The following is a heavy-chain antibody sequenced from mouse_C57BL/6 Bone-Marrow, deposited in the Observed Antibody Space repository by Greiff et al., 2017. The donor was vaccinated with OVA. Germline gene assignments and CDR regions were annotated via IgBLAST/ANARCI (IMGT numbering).Heavy chain of an antibody. D-gene: IGHD2-12*01. CDR2: IHPNRGST. Sequence: QVQLQQPGAELVKPGASVTLSCKASGYTFTSYWMHWVKQRPGQGLEWIGIIHPNRGSTNYTEQFKSKATLTVDKSSSTAYMQLSRLTSEDSAVYYCATADYSNDRYYYAMDYWGQGTSVTVSA. CDR3: ATADYSNDRYYYAMDY. CDR1: GYTFTSYW. V-gene: IGHV1-64*01. J-gene: IGHJ4*01.